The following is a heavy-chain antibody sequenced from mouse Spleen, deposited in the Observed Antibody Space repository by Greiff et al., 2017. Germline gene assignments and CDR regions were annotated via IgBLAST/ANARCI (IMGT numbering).Heavy chain of an antibody. D-gene: IGHD1-1*01. Sequence: QVQLQQSGAELVRPGASVTLSCKASGYTFTDYEMHWVKQTPVHGLEWIGAIDPETGGTAYNQKFKGKAILTADKSSSTAYMELRSLTSEDSAVYYCTRYFYYYGSSYDYWGQGTTLTVSS. V-gene: IGHV1-15*01. J-gene: IGHJ2*01. CDR3: TRYFYYYGSSYDY. CDR1: GYTFTDYE. CDR2: IDPETGGT.